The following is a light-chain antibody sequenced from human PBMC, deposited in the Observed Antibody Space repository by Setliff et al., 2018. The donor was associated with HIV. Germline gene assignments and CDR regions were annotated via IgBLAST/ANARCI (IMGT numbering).Light chain of an antibody. CDR2: EVR. CDR3: SSYAISNTLP. V-gene: IGLV2-14*01. Sequence: QSVLAQPASVSGSPGQSITISCTGTSSDVGGYSYVSWYQQHPGRAPKLIIYEVRNRPSGVSNRFSGSESGNTASLTISGLQAEDEADYYCSSYAISNTLPFGTGTKVTVL. J-gene: IGLJ1*01. CDR1: SSDVGGYSY.